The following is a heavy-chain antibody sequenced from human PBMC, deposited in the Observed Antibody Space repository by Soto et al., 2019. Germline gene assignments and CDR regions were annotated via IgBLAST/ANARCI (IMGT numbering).Heavy chain of an antibody. J-gene: IGHJ6*02. CDR1: GFTFTNYA. D-gene: IGHD1-26*01. V-gene: IGHV3-23*01. CDR3: ARVSLGASTITDYYYYGMDV. Sequence: GGSLRLSCAASGFTFTNYAMSWVRQAPGKGLEWVSGLSGPGDTYYADSVKGRFTISRDNSKNTLYLQMGSLRAEDTAVYYCARVSLGASTITDYYYYGMDVWGQGTTVTVSS. CDR2: LSGPGDT.